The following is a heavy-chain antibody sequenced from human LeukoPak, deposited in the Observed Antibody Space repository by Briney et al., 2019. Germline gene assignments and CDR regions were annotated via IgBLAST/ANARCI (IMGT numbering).Heavy chain of an antibody. CDR2: IHSDGST. J-gene: IGHJ6*02. Sequence: PGGSLRLSCIASGFIVSNNYMNWVRQAPGKGLEWVSVIHSDGSTYYADSVKGRFTSTRDNSKNTLYLQINSLRAEDTAIYYCARAQVEYNNGPGSQGYYSYGMDVWGQGTTVTVSS. CDR3: ARAQVEYNNGPGSQGYYSYGMDV. CDR1: GFIVSNNY. D-gene: IGHD2-8*02. V-gene: IGHV3-53*01.